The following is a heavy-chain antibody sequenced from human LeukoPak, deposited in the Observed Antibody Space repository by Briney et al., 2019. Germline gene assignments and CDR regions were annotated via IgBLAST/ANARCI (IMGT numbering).Heavy chain of an antibody. Sequence: ASVKVSCKTSGYTFSDYYIHWIRQAPGQGLEWMGWMNPNSGNTGYAQKFQGRVTMTRNTSISTAYMELSSLRSEDTAVYYCARRGFEDYWGQGTLVTVSS. CDR2: MNPNSGNT. J-gene: IGHJ4*02. V-gene: IGHV1-8*02. CDR1: GYTFSDYY. D-gene: IGHD3-16*01. CDR3: ARRGFEDY.